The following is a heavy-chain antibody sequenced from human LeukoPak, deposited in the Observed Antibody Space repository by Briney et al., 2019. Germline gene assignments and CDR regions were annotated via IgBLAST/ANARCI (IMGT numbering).Heavy chain of an antibody. CDR1: GASVSSSNW. Sequence: SETLSLTCAVSGASVSSSNWWIWVRQPPKKGLEWIGEIHHSGSTNYNPSLKSRVTMSVDTSKNQISLRLSSVTAADTAVYYCARGLYGSDSYWGQGNLVTISS. D-gene: IGHD6-19*01. V-gene: IGHV4-4*02. CDR2: IHHSGST. CDR3: ARGLYGSDSY. J-gene: IGHJ4*02.